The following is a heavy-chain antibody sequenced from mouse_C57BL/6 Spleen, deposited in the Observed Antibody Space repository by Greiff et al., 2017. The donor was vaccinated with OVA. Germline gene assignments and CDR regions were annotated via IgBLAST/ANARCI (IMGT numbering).Heavy chain of an antibody. J-gene: IGHJ3*01. D-gene: IGHD2-4*01. Sequence: VQLQQSGPELVKPGASVKISCKASGYAFSSSWMNWVKQRPGKGLEWIGRIYPGDGDTNYNGKFKGKATLTADKSSSTAYMQLSSLTSEDSAVYCCASPYYDYDEGFAYWGQGTLVTVSA. V-gene: IGHV1-82*01. CDR3: ASPYYDYDEGFAY. CDR2: IYPGDGDT. CDR1: GYAFSSSW.